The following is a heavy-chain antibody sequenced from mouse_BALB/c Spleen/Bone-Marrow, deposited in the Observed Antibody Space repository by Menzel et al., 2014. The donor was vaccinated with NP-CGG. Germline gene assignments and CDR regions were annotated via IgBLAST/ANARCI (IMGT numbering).Heavy chain of an antibody. D-gene: IGHD1-1*01. V-gene: IGHV3-8*02. CDR1: GDSITSGY. J-gene: IGHJ4*01. CDR3: ARYTVVARGAMDY. CDR2: ISYSGST. Sequence: EVHLVESGPSLVKPSQTLSLTCSVTGDSITSGYWNWIRKFPGNKLEYMGYISYSGSTYYTPSLKSRISITRDTSKNQYYLQLNSVTTEDTATYYCARYTVVARGAMDYWGQGTSVTVSS.